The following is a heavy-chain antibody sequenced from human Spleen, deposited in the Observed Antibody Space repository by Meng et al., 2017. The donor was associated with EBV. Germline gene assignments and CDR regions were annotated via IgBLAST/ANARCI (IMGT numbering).Heavy chain of an antibody. Sequence: VRLQRWAPRRLKPPETLSLTWAVYGGSFSGFYWSWIRQPPGKGLEWIGEINHSGRTNYNPSLKSRVTISVDTSKKQFSLKLSSVTAADTAVYYCARGPGRGVVARRAFSVGDYWGQGTLVTVSS. V-gene: IGHV4-34*01. CDR3: ARGPGRGVVARRAFSVGDY. CDR2: INHSGRT. J-gene: IGHJ4*02. D-gene: IGHD3-10*01. CDR1: GGSFSGFY.